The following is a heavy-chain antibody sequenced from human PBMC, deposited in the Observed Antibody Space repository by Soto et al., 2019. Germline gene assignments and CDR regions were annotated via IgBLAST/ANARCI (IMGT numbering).Heavy chain of an antibody. D-gene: IGHD1-26*01. J-gene: IGHJ4*02. Sequence: SVKVSCNDSGGLFSSYAISWVRQAPGQGLEWMGGIIPIFGTANYAQKFQGRVTITADESTSTAYMELSSLRSEDTAVYYCARAYYRGSYLYFDYGGQGPLVTVPS. CDR3: ARAYYRGSYLYFDY. CDR2: IIPIFGTA. CDR1: GGLFSSYA. V-gene: IGHV1-69*13.